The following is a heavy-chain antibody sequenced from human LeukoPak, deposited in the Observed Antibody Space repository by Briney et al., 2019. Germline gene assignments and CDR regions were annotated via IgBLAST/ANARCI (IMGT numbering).Heavy chain of an antibody. Sequence: GASVKVSCKASGGTFSSYAISWVRQAPGQGLEWMGGIIPIFGTANYAQKFQGRVTITTDESTSTAYMELSSLRSEDTAVYYCARDGFEAVADYYYYYYMDVWGKGTTVTVSS. CDR2: IIPIFGTA. CDR3: ARDGFEAVADYYYYYYMDV. J-gene: IGHJ6*03. V-gene: IGHV1-69*05. CDR1: GGTFSSYA. D-gene: IGHD6-19*01.